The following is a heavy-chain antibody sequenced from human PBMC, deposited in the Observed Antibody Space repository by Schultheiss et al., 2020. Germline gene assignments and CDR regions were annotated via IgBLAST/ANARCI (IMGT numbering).Heavy chain of an antibody. J-gene: IGHJ6*03. CDR3: ARFSGWYYYYYYMDV. Sequence: SETLSLTCAVSGGSISSSNWWSWVRQPPGKGLEWIGSIYYSGSTYYNPSLKSRVTISVDTSKNQFSLKLSSVTAADTAVYYCARFSGWYYYYYYMDVWGKGTTVTVSS. CDR2: IYYSGST. V-gene: IGHV4-4*02. CDR1: GGSISSSNW. D-gene: IGHD6-19*01.